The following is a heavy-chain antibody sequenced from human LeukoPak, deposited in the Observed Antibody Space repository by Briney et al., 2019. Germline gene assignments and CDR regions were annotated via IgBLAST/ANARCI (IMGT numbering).Heavy chain of an antibody. D-gene: IGHD5-24*01. CDR2: INFIGDTS. V-gene: IGHV3-9*01. J-gene: IGHJ4*02. CDR1: GFSFDEFA. Sequence: GRSLRLSCAASGFSFDEFAMHWVRQAPGKGLEWVSGINFIGDTSRYAHSVNGRFTISRDNAKKVVYLQMNGLRGEDTALYYCARDRDYNLADSFDHWGQGTLVTVSS. CDR3: ARDRDYNLADSFDH.